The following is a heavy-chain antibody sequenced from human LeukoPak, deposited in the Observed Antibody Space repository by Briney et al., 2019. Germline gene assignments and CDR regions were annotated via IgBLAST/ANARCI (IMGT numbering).Heavy chain of an antibody. CDR1: GFTFSNAW. V-gene: IGHV3-53*01. CDR3: ARDLREYSSSYPYYYYYMDV. J-gene: IGHJ6*03. D-gene: IGHD6-6*01. CDR2: IYSGGST. Sequence: GGSLRLSCAATGFTFSNAWMSWVRQAPGKGMEWVSVIYSGGSTYYADSVKGRFTISRDNSKNTLYLQMNSLRAEDTAVYYCARDLREYSSSYPYYYYYMDVWGKGTTVTVSS.